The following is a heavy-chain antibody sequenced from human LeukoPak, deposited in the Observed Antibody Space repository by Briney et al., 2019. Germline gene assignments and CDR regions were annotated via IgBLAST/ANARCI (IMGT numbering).Heavy chain of an antibody. J-gene: IGHJ3*02. CDR2: MNPNSGNA. CDR1: GYTFTSYD. Sequence: ASVKVSCKASGYTFTSYDINWVRQATGQGLEWMGWMNPNSGNAGYAQKFQGRVTMTRDTSISTAYMELSRLRSDDTAVYYCARDRRALLWFGELLYAFDIWGQGTMVTVSS. D-gene: IGHD3-10*01. V-gene: IGHV1-8*01. CDR3: ARDRRALLWFGELLYAFDI.